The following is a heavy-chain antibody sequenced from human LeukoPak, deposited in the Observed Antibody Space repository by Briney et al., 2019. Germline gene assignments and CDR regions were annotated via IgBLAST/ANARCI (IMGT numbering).Heavy chain of an antibody. D-gene: IGHD6-13*01. Sequence: SETLSLTCNVSGGSIRSHYWSWIRQPPGKGLEWIAYIYYSGSTNYNPPLTSRLTISVDTSKNQFSLKLSSVTAADTAVYYCARSLSTGPSAAGDAYYFYYGMDVWGQGTTVTVSS. CDR2: IYYSGST. CDR1: GGSIRSHY. CDR3: ARSLSTGPSAAGDAYYFYYGMDV. J-gene: IGHJ6*02. V-gene: IGHV4-59*11.